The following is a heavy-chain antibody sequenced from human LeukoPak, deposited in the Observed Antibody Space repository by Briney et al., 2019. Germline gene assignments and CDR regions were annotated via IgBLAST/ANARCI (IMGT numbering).Heavy chain of an antibody. CDR2: IYSSGSA. V-gene: IGHV4-59*08. J-gene: IGHJ4*01. CDR3: ARHRDYYDP. CDR1: GASINNNF. Sequence: HSETLLLTCTVSGASINNNFWTWIRQPPGKGLEWIGYIYSSGSANYNPSLKSRVIISGDTSKNQISLNLTSVTAADTAVYFCARHRDYYDPWGHGTLVTVSS. D-gene: IGHD3-16*01.